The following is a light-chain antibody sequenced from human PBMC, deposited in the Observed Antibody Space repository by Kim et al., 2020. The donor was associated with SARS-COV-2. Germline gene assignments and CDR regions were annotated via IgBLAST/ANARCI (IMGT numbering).Light chain of an antibody. J-gene: IGLJ3*02. V-gene: IGLV3-19*01. CDR2: GES. Sequence: SSELTQDPAVSVALGQTVTITCQGDSLRIYYASWYRQKPGQAPVLVIYGESKRPSGIPDRLSGSRSGNTASLTITGAQAEDEADYYCNSRDSSVNHFWVF. CDR1: SLRIYY. CDR3: NSRDSSVNHFWV.